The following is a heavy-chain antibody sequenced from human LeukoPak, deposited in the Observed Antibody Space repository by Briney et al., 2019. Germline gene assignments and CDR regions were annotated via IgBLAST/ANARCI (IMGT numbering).Heavy chain of an antibody. CDR3: AKIGGWSLDY. V-gene: IGHV3-23*01. Sequence: GGSLRLSCAASGFTFSSYAMSWVRQAPGKGLEWVSIVSAGAKTYYSDSVKGRFTISRGNSKNTLYLLMNSLRTEDTAVYYCAKIGGWSLDYWGQGTLVTVSS. CDR1: GFTFSSYA. D-gene: IGHD6-19*01. J-gene: IGHJ4*02. CDR2: VSAGAKT.